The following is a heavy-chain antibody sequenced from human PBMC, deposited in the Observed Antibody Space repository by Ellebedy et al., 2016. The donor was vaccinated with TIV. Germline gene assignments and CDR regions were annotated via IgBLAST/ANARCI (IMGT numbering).Heavy chain of an antibody. CDR2: IIPIFGTA. V-gene: IGHV1-69*06. CDR3: ARDAEMATIKSVSAFDI. CDR1: GGTFSSYA. D-gene: IGHD5-24*01. Sequence: SVKVSCXASGGTFSSYAISWVRQAPGQGLEWMGGIIPIFGTANYAQKFQGRVTITADKSTSTAYMELSSLRSEDTAVYYCARDAEMATIKSVSAFDIWGQGTMVTVSS. J-gene: IGHJ3*02.